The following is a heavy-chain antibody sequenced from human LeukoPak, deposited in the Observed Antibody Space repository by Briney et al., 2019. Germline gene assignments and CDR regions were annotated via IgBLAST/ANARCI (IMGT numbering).Heavy chain of an antibody. V-gene: IGHV3-64*04. CDR1: GFTFSSYA. CDR3: ARDSRDIVVVPAARPYNWFDP. Sequence: GGSLRLSCSASGFTFSSYAMHWVRQAPGKGLEYVSAISSNGGSTYYADSVKGRFTISRDNSKNTLYLQMNSLRAEDTAVYYCARDSRDIVVVPAARPYNWFDPWGQGTLVTVSS. J-gene: IGHJ5*02. D-gene: IGHD2-2*02. CDR2: ISSNGGST.